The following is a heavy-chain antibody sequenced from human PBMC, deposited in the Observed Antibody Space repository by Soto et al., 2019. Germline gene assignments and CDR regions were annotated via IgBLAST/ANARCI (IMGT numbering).Heavy chain of an antibody. CDR1: GGSFSSYY. Sequence: QVQLQQWGAGLLKSSETLSLTCAVYGGSFSSYYWSWIRQPPGKGLEWIGQINHYGSTDYNPSLKSRVTISVDTSKNHCSLRLSSVTAADTAMYYCATHCSSTSCYYTFDPWGQGTLVTVSS. V-gene: IGHV4-34*01. D-gene: IGHD2-2*01. CDR2: INHYGST. J-gene: IGHJ5*02. CDR3: ATHCSSTSCYYTFDP.